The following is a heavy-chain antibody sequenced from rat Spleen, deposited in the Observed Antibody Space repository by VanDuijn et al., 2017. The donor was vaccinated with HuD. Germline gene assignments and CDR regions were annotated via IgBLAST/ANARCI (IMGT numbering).Heavy chain of an antibody. V-gene: IGHV5-20*01. J-gene: IGHJ1*01. CDR3: TTHFPPDGSYYHGWYFDF. CDR1: GFTFSNYD. Sequence: EVQLVESGGGLVQPGRSMKLSCAASGFTFSNYDMAWVRQAPTKGLEWVASISYDGSSTYYRDSVKGRFTISRDNAKSTLYLQMDSLRSEDTATYYCTTHFPPDGSYYHGWYFDFWGPGTMVTVSS. CDR2: ISYDGSST. D-gene: IGHD1-12*02.